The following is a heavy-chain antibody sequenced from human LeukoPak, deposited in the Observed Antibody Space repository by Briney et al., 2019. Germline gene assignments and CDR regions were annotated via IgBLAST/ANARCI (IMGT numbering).Heavy chain of an antibody. Sequence: PGGPLRLSCAASGSTFSSYAMHGVRQAPGKGLECVSAISSDGGITYNANSVKGRFTIYRDNSTNTLYLQMGSLRAENTAVYYCARERSYYYDSRGPLDYWGQGTLVTVSS. CDR2: ISSDGGIT. J-gene: IGHJ4*02. CDR1: GSTFSSYA. V-gene: IGHV3-64*01. D-gene: IGHD3-22*01. CDR3: ARERSYYYDSRGPLDY.